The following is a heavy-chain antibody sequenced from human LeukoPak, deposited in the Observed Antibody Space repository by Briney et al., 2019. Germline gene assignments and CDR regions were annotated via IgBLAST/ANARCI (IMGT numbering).Heavy chain of an antibody. Sequence: SETLSLTCTVSGGSISSYYWGWIRQPPGKGLEWIGSIYYSGSTYYNPSLKSRVTISVDTSKNQFSLKLSSVTAADTAVYYCARHDWNDSGPDYWGQGTLVTVSS. CDR2: IYYSGST. V-gene: IGHV4-39*01. CDR1: GGSISSYY. CDR3: ARHDWNDSGPDY. D-gene: IGHD1-1*01. J-gene: IGHJ4*02.